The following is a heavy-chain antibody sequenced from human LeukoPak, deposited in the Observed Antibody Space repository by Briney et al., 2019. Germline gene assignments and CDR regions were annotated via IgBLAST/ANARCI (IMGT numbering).Heavy chain of an antibody. Sequence: PSETLSLTCAVYGGSFSGYYWSWIRQPPGKGLEWIGEINHSGSTNYNPSLKSRVTISVDTSKNQFSLKLSSVTAADTAVYYCARETLYRAFDIWGQGTMVTVSS. J-gene: IGHJ3*02. CDR3: ARETLYRAFDI. CDR2: INHSGST. V-gene: IGHV4-34*01. CDR1: GGSFSGYY.